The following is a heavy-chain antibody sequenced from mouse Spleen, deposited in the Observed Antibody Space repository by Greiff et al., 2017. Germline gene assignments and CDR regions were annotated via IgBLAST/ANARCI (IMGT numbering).Heavy chain of an antibody. V-gene: IGHV14-4*01. Sequence: VQLQQSGAELVRPGASVKLSCTASGFNIKDDYMHWVKQRPEQGLEWIGWIDPENGDTEYASKFQGKATITADTSSNTAYLQLSSLTSEDTAVYYCTTGTVPAWFAYWGQGTLVTVSA. J-gene: IGHJ3*01. CDR1: GFNIKDDY. CDR3: TTGTVPAWFAY. D-gene: IGHD1-1*01. CDR2: IDPENGDT.